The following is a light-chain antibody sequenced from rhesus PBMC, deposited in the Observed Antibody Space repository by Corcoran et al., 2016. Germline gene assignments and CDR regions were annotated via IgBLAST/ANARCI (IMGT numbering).Light chain of an antibody. Sequence: DIQMTQSPSSLSASVGDRVTITCRARQGISSYLNWYQQKPGKAPKFLIYFANSLESGVPSRFSGSGSGTEFTLTINSLQPEDFATFCCQRYKSLYSFGQGTKVEIE. CDR2: FAN. V-gene: IGKV1-32*01. CDR3: QRYKSLYS. J-gene: IGKJ2*01. CDR1: QGISSY.